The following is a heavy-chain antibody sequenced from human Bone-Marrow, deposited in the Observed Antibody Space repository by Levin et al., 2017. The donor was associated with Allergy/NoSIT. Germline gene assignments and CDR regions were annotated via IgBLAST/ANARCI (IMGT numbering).Heavy chain of an antibody. CDR2: VYFSGST. CDR3: ARVPALRFLDWFLDY. CDR1: GDSIISATYY. V-gene: IGHV4-39*02. J-gene: IGHJ4*02. D-gene: IGHD3-9*01. Sequence: PSETLSLTCTVSGDSIISATYYWGWVRQPPGKGLEWIGSVYFSGSTYLSPFLKSRVTMSVDTSRSHFSLNLSSVTAADTAVYYCARVPALRFLDWFLDYWGRGVLVTVS.